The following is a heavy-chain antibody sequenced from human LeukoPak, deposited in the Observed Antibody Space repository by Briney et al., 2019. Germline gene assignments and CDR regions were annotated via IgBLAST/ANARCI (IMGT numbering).Heavy chain of an antibody. Sequence: SETLSHTCTVSGGSITTGTYYWAWIRQPPGKGLEWIGSIYYSGSTFYNPSLKSRVAISLDMSNNQFSLRLSSVTAADTAGYYCASPSKWELSDLDYWGARTLVTVSS. CDR1: GGSITTGTYY. CDR3: ASPSKWELSDLDY. CDR2: IYYSGST. V-gene: IGHV4-39*01. D-gene: IGHD1-26*01. J-gene: IGHJ4*02.